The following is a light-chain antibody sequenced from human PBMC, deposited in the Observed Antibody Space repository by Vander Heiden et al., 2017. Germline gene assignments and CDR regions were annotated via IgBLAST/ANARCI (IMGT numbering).Light chain of an antibody. CDR1: TSTIGAGYD. V-gene: IGLV1-40*01. CDR2: DNI. Sequence: QSVLTPPPSGSGAPGPGVTISCTGSTSTIGAGYDVHWYQQLPGTAPKLLIYDNINRPSGVPDRFSGSKSGTSASLAITGLQAEDEADYYCQSYDSSLGGHVVFGGGTKLTVL. J-gene: IGLJ2*01. CDR3: QSYDSSLGGHVV.